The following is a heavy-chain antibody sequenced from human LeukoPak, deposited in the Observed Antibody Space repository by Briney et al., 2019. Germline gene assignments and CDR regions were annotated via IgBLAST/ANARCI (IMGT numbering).Heavy chain of an antibody. J-gene: IGHJ4*02. D-gene: IGHD3-3*01. V-gene: IGHV3-66*02. CDR2: IYSGGST. CDR1: GFTFSSNY. Sequence: GRSLRLSCAASGFTFSSNYMSWVRQAPGKGLEWVSVIYSGGSTYYADSLKGRFTISRDNSKNTLYLQMNSPRAEDTAVYYCARESILEWSRGSSFDYWGKGTLVTVSS. CDR3: ARESILEWSRGSSFDY.